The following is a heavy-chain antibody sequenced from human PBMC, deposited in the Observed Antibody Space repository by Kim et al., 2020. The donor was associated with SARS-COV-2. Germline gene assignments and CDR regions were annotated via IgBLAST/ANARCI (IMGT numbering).Heavy chain of an antibody. V-gene: IGHV3-23*01. D-gene: IGHD3-22*01. CDR1: GFTFSSYA. CDR2: ISGSGGST. J-gene: IGHJ2*01. CDR3: AKRFRLDYYDSSGYYPYWYFDL. Sequence: GGSLRLSCAASGFTFSSYAMSWVRQAPGKGLEWVSAISGSGGSTYYADSVKGRFTISRDNSKNTLYLQMNSLRAEDTAVYYCAKRFRLDYYDSSGYYPYWYFDLWGRGTLVTVSS.